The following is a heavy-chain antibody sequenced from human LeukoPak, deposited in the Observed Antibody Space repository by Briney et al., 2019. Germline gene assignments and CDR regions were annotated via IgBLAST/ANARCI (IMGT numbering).Heavy chain of an antibody. CDR1: GGSFSGYY. Sequence: SETLSLTCAVYGGSFSGYYWSWIRQPPGKGLEWIGEINHSGSTNYNPSLKSRVTISVDTSKNQFSLKLSSVTAADTAVYYCARDTRTYDSSGYRVDPWGQGTLVTVSS. D-gene: IGHD3-22*01. V-gene: IGHV4-34*01. J-gene: IGHJ5*02. CDR2: INHSGST. CDR3: ARDTRTYDSSGYRVDP.